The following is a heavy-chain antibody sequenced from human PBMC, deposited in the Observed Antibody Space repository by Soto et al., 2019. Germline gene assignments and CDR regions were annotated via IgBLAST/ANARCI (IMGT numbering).Heavy chain of an antibody. Sequence: GSLRLSCAASGFTFSSYGMHWVRQAPGKGLEWVAVISYDGSNKYYADSVKGRFTISRDNSKNTLYLQMNSLRAEDTAVYYCAKDALVGATVSYYYHYGMDVWGQGTTVTVSS. CDR2: ISYDGSNK. V-gene: IGHV3-30*18. J-gene: IGHJ6*02. CDR3: AKDALVGATVSYYYHYGMDV. CDR1: GFTFSSYG. D-gene: IGHD1-26*01.